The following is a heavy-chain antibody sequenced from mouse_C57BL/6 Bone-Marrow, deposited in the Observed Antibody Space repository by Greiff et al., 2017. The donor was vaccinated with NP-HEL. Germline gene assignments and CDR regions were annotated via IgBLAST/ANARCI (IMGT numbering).Heavy chain of an antibody. D-gene: IGHD1-1*01. CDR2: IYPSDSET. J-gene: IGHJ1*03. V-gene: IGHV1-61*01. Sequence: QVQLQQPGAELVRPGSSVKLSCKASGYTFTSYWMDWVKQRPGQGLEWIGNIYPSDSETHYNQKFKDKATLTVDKSSSTAYIQLSSLTSEDSAVYYCARDYGSSYGYFDVWGTGTTVTVSS. CDR3: ARDYGSSYGYFDV. CDR1: GYTFTSYW.